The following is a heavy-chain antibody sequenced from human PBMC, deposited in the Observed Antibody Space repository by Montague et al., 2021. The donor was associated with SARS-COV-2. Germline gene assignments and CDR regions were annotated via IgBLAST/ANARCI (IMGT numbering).Heavy chain of an antibody. V-gene: IGHV4-39*07. CDR1: GGSIGSRNYG. J-gene: IGHJ5*02. Sequence: SETLSLTCTVAGGSIGSRNYGWDRKRTRPKKSLELIGYTDYSGNTYYNPSLKSRVTISVDTSKNQFSLKLSSVTAADTAVYYCARERRYCSGGSCYSGWFDPWGQGTLVTVSS. CDR3: ARERRYCSGGSCYSGWFDP. D-gene: IGHD2-15*01. CDR2: TDYSGNT.